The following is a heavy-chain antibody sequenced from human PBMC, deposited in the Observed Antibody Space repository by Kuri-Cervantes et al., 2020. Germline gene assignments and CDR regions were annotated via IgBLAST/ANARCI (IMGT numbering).Heavy chain of an antibody. V-gene: IGHV1-2*02. CDR2: INPNSGGT. CDR3: ARRIGYSGYLGP. J-gene: IGHJ5*02. Sequence: ASVKVSCKASGYTFTGYYMHWVRQAPGQGLEWMGWINPNSGGTNYAQKFQGRVTMTRGTSISTAYMELSRLRSDDTAVYYCARRIGYSGYLGPWGQGTLVTVSS. CDR1: GYTFTGYY. D-gene: IGHD5-12*01.